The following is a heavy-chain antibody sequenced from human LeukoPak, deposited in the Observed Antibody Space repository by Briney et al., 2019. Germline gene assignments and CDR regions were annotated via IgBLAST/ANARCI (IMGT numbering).Heavy chain of an antibody. D-gene: IGHD4-17*01. V-gene: IGHV4-4*07. J-gene: IGHJ5*02. CDR2: IYTSGST. CDR3: AKDYGDPLNWFDP. Sequence: SETLSLTCTVSGGSISSYYWSWIRQPAGKGLEWIGRIYTSGSTNYNPSLKSRVTISRDTSKNQFSLKLTSVTAADTAVYFCAKDYGDPLNWFDPWGQGTLVTVSS. CDR1: GGSISSYY.